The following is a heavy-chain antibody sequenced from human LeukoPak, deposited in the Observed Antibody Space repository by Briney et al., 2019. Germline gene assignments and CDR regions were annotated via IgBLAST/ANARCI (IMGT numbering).Heavy chain of an antibody. CDR3: VKTRGPRALNNYFDY. Sequence: PGGSLRLSCAASGNYWMHWVRQAPGKGLEYVSAISSNGGSTYYADSVKGRFTISRDNSKNTLYLQMSSLRAEDTAAYYCVKTRGPRALNNYFDYWGQGTLVTVSS. V-gene: IGHV3-64D*06. CDR2: ISSNGGST. CDR1: GNYW. D-gene: IGHD2/OR15-2a*01. J-gene: IGHJ4*02.